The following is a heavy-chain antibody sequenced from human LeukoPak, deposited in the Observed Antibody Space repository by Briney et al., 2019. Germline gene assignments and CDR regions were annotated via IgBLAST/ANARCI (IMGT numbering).Heavy chain of an antibody. CDR3: ARDFRSPFYYYYYMDV. J-gene: IGHJ6*03. V-gene: IGHV1-2*02. CDR1: GYTFTGYY. CDR2: INPNSGGT. D-gene: IGHD1-14*01. Sequence: ASVKVSCKASGYTFTGYYIHWVRQAPGQGLEWMGWINPNSGGTNYAQKFQGRVTMTRDTSISTAYMELSRLRSDDSAVYYCARDFRSPFYYYYYMDVWGKGTTVTVSS.